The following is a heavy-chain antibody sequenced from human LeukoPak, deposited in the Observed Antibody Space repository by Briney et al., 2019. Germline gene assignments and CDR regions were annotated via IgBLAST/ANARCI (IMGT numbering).Heavy chain of an antibody. CDR2: VNLQGSA. Sequence: SGTLSLTCGVSGGSITNTNYWTWVRQPPGKGLEWIGEVNLQGSANYNPSLMGRVAISVDTSENHISLQLTSVTAADTAVYYCAREGGPYRPLDYSGQGTLVTVSS. CDR1: GGSITNTNY. J-gene: IGHJ4*02. CDR3: AREGGPYRPLDY. V-gene: IGHV4-4*02.